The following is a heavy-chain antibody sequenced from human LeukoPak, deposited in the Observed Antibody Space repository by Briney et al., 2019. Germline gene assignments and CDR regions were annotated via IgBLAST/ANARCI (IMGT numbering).Heavy chain of an antibody. Sequence: GGSLRLSCAASGFTFSSYAMSWVRQAPGKGLEWVSAISGSGGSTYYADSVKGRFTISRDNSKNTLYLQMNNLRAEDTAVYYCAKEGEGRYSYGFSRHFDYWGQGTLVTVSS. CDR2: ISGSGGST. V-gene: IGHV3-23*01. CDR1: GFTFSSYA. J-gene: IGHJ4*02. D-gene: IGHD5-18*01. CDR3: AKEGEGRYSYGFSRHFDY.